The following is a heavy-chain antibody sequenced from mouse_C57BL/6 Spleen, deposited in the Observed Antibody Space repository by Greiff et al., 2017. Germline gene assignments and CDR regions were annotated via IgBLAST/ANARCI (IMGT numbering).Heavy chain of an antibody. J-gene: IGHJ2*01. V-gene: IGHV1-64*01. CDR2: IHPNSGST. D-gene: IGHD2-4*01. CDR1: GYTFTSYW. CDR3: ARSDYDYCFDY. Sequence: QVQLPQPGAELVKPGASVKLSCKASGYTFTSYWMHWVKQRPGPGLEWIGMIHPNSGSTNYNEKFKSKATLTVDKSSSTAYMQLSSLTSEDSAVYYCARSDYDYCFDYWGQGTTLTVSS.